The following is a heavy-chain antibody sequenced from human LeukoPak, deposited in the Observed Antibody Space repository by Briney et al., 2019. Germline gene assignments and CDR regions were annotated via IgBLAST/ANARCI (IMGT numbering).Heavy chain of an antibody. Sequence: GGSLRLSCAASGFSFDDYAMHWVRQAPGTGLKWVSLISGDGGSTYYADSVKGRFTISRDNSKNSLYLQMNGLRTEDTALYYCAKDIRGDGYNSRFDYWGQGTLVTVSP. CDR3: AKDIRGDGYNSRFDY. V-gene: IGHV3-43*02. CDR2: ISGDGGST. D-gene: IGHD5-24*01. J-gene: IGHJ4*02. CDR1: GFSFDDYA.